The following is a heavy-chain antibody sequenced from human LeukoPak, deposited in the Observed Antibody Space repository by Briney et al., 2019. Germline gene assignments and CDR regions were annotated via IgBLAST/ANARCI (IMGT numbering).Heavy chain of an antibody. Sequence: SETLSLTCAVYGGSFSGYYWSWIRQPPGKGLEWIGEINHSGSTHYNPSLKSRVTISVDTSKNQFSLKLSSVTAADTAVYYCARSLGISSIDYWGQGTLVTVSS. CDR2: INHSGST. V-gene: IGHV4-34*01. D-gene: IGHD1-26*01. J-gene: IGHJ4*02. CDR1: GGSFSGYY. CDR3: ARSLGISSIDY.